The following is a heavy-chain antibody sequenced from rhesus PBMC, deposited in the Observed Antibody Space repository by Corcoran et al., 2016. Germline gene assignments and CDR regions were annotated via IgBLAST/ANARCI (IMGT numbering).Heavy chain of an antibody. J-gene: IGHJ4*01. CDR1: GGSISSNY. CDR2: VSGRVANP. CDR3: AGPSYDSGSYYYPLGGY. D-gene: IGHD3-16*01. Sequence: QLQLQESGPGLVKPSETLSLTCAVSGGSISSNYWSWIRQPPGKGLEGIGRVSGRVANPAHNPTPQSRVTMSTDTSKIQVSLKLSSVLAADTAVYYWAGPSYDSGSYYYPLGGYWGQGVLVTVSS. V-gene: IGHV4-173*01.